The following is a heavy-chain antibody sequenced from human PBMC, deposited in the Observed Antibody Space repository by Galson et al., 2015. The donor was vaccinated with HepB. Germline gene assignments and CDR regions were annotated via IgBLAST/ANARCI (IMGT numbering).Heavy chain of an antibody. CDR1: GGTFDSYG. V-gene: IGHV1-69*04. J-gene: IGHJ6*01. Sequence: SVKVSCKASGGTFDSYGISWVRQAPGQGLEWMGRIIPILDITNSAQKFQGRVTFTADKSTNTAYMDLSSLHQGPIGLPPGTLLQEHLWG. CDR3: TLLQEHL. CDR2: IIPILDIT.